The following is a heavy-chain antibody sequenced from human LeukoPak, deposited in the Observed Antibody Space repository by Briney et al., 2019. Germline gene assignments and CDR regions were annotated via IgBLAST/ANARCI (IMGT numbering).Heavy chain of an antibody. CDR1: RFTFSSYA. J-gene: IGHJ4*02. D-gene: IGHD3-10*01. CDR3: AKLTGTYGSGSPFDY. CDR2: ISGSGGST. V-gene: IGHV3-23*01. Sequence: PGGSLRLSCAASRFTFSSYAMSWVRQAPGKGLEWVSGISGSGGSTYHADSVKGRFTISRDNSKNTLYLQMNSLRAEDTAVYYCAKLTGTYGSGSPFDYWGQGTLVTVSS.